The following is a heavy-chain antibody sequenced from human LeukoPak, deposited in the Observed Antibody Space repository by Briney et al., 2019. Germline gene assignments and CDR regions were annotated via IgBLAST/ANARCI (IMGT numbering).Heavy chain of an antibody. CDR2: ISSGGHST. CDR3: AKGAGQWLVPSEYFQY. J-gene: IGHJ1*01. CDR1: GFTYSNYA. D-gene: IGHD6-19*01. V-gene: IGHV3-23*01. Sequence: GGSLRLSCAASGFTYSNYAMTWVRQAPGKGLEWVSSISSGGHSTYYAGSVKGRFTISRDNSKNTLYLQMNSLRAEDTAVYYCAKGAGQWLVPSEYFQYWGQGTLVTVSS.